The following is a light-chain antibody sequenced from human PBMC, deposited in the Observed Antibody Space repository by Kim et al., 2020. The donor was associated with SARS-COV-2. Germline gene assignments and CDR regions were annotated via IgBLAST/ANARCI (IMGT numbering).Light chain of an antibody. Sequence: LALSPGETATLSCRASQSVRTYLAWYQQKPGQAPRLLIYDVSNRATDSPARFSGSGSGTDFTLTISSLEAEDFAVYYCQQRSNWPTFGQGTKLEI. J-gene: IGKJ2*01. CDR2: DVS. CDR1: QSVRTY. V-gene: IGKV3-11*01. CDR3: QQRSNWPT.